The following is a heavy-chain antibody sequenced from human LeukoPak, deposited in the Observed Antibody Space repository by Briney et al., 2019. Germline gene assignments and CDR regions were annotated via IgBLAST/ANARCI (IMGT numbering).Heavy chain of an antibody. CDR2: IIPILGTA. V-gene: IGHV1-69*01. D-gene: IGHD3-10*01. CDR1: GGTFSSYA. J-gene: IGHJ6*02. CDR3: ARADQLWFGDYYYGMDV. Sequence: SVKVSCKASGGTFSSYAISWVRQAPGQGLEWMGGIIPILGTANYAQKFQGRVTITADESTSTAYMELSSLRSEDTAVYYCARADQLWFGDYYYGMDVWGQGTTVTVSS.